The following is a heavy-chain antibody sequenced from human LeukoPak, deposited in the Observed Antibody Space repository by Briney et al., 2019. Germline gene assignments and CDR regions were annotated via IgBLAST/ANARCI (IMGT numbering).Heavy chain of an antibody. V-gene: IGHV3-66*01. CDR3: ARVSQWLPDY. CDR2: IYSGGIT. Sequence: GGSLRLSCAASGFTVSSNYMSWVRQAPGKGLEWVSVIYSGGITDYADSVKDRFTNSRDSSKNTLYVQMNSRRAEDTAVYYCARVSQWLPDYWGQGTLVTVSS. CDR1: GFTVSSNY. J-gene: IGHJ4*02. D-gene: IGHD6-19*01.